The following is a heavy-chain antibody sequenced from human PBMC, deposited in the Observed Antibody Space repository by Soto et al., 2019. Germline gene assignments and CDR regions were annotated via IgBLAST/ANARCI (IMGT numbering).Heavy chain of an antibody. CDR3: AREGSYYYDSSGYFDY. Sequence: QVQLVESGGGLVKPGGSLRLSCAASGFTFSDYYMSWIRQAPGKGLEWVSYISSSSSYTNYADSVKGRFIISRDNAKNSLYLQMNSLRAEDTAVYYCAREGSYYYDSSGYFDYWGQGTLVTVSS. J-gene: IGHJ4*02. CDR2: ISSSSSYT. CDR1: GFTFSDYY. V-gene: IGHV3-11*06. D-gene: IGHD3-22*01.